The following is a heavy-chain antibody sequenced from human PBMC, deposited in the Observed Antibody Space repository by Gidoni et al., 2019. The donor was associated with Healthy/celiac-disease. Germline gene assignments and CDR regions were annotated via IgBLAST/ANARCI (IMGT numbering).Heavy chain of an antibody. CDR3: ARAAVDYDILSVDP. V-gene: IGHV3-74*01. Sequence: EVQLVESGGGLVQPGGSLRLSCAASGFTFSSYWMHWVRQAPGKGLVWVSRINSDGSSTSYADSVKGRFTISRDNAKNTLYLQMNSLRAEDTAVYYCARAAVDYDILSVDPWGQGTLVTVSS. D-gene: IGHD3-9*01. CDR1: GFTFSSYW. J-gene: IGHJ5*02. CDR2: INSDGSST.